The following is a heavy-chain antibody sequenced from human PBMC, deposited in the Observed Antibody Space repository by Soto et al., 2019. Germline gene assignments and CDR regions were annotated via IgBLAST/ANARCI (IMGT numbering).Heavy chain of an antibody. CDR1: GFTFSSYA. D-gene: IGHD3-3*01. J-gene: IGHJ4*02. CDR3: AKCNYDFWSGYD. V-gene: IGHV3-23*01. Sequence: EVQLLESGGGLVQPGGSLRLSCAASGFTFSSYAMSWVRQAPGKGLEWVSAISGSGGSTYYADSVKGRFTISRDNSKNSLYLQMNSLRAEDTAVYYCAKCNYDFWSGYDWGQGTLVTVSS. CDR2: ISGSGGST.